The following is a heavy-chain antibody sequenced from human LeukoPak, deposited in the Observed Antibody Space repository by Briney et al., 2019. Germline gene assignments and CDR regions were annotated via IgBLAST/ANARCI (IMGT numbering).Heavy chain of an antibody. V-gene: IGHV1-18*01. CDR2: ISAYNGNT. CDR3: ARVRSRDPYYYDSSGSSKDAFDI. Sequence: ASVKVSCKASGYTFTSYGISWVRQAPGQGLGWMGWISAYNGNTNYAQKLQGRVTMTTDTSTSTAYMELRSLRSDDTAVYYCARVRSRDPYYYDSSGSSKDAFDIWGQGTMVTVSS. D-gene: IGHD3-22*01. CDR1: GYTFTSYG. J-gene: IGHJ3*02.